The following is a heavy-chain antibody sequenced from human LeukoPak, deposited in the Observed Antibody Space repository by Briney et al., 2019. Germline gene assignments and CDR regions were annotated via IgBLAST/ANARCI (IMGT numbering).Heavy chain of an antibody. D-gene: IGHD4-17*01. CDR1: GFTFSRSA. CDR2: ISESGGVT. J-gene: IGHJ4*02. Sequence: GGSLRLSCAASGFTFSRSAMSWVRQAPAKGLEWVSGISESGGVTYYVDSVKGRFTISRDTSKNTVYLQMNSLRAEDTAIYYCAKRGIYGDPSDYWGQGTLVTVSS. CDR3: AKRGIYGDPSDY. V-gene: IGHV3-23*01.